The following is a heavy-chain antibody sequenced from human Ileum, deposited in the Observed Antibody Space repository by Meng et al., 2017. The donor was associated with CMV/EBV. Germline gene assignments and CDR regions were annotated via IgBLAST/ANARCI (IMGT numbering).Heavy chain of an antibody. V-gene: IGHV4-4*07. D-gene: IGHD2-2*01. CDR2: VYSSGST. J-gene: IGHJ4*02. Sequence: QVQLRESCPGLVKPSETLSLTCPVSGGSIRCYYWSWIRQPATKGLEWIGRVYSSGSTDYNPSLQSRVTMSVDTSKNQFSLKLSSVTAADTAVYYCARGSSSWAFDYWGQGTLVTVSS. CDR1: GGSIRCYY. CDR3: ARGSSSWAFDY.